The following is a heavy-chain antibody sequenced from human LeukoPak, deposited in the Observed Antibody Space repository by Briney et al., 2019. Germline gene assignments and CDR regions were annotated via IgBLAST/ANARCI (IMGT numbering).Heavy chain of an antibody. Sequence: ASETLSLTCTVSGGSISSYYWSWIRQPAGKGLEWIGRIYTSGSTNYNPSLKSRVTMSIDTSKNQFSLNLTSVTAADTAVYYCAREPTQPSRWFDPWGQGTLVTVS. CDR1: GGSISSYY. CDR2: IYTSGST. D-gene: IGHD6-13*01. V-gene: IGHV4-4*07. J-gene: IGHJ5*02. CDR3: AREPTQPSRWFDP.